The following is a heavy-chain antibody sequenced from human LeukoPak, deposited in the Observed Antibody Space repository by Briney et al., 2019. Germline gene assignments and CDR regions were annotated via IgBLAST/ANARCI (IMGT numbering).Heavy chain of an antibody. V-gene: IGHV4-61*02. CDR2: IYTSGSI. Sequence: SQTLSLTCTVPGGSIGSGSYYWSWIRQPAGKALEWIGRIYTSGSINYNPSLKSRVTISVDTSKNQFSLKLSSVTAADTAVYYCAASHSSSWPFDYWGQGTLVTVSS. CDR1: GGSIGSGSYY. CDR3: AASHSSSWPFDY. J-gene: IGHJ4*02. D-gene: IGHD6-13*01.